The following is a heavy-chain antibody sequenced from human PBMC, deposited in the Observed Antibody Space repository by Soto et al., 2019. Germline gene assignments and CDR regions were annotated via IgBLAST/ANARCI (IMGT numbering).Heavy chain of an antibody. CDR1: GFTFSSYA. Sequence: EVQLLESGGGLVQPGGSLRLSCAASGFTFSSYAMSWVRQAPGKGLEWVSAISGSGGSTYYADSVKGRFTISRDNSKNTLYLQMNSLRDEDTAVYYCAISYDYVWGSYPQLDYWGQGTLVTVSS. V-gene: IGHV3-23*01. J-gene: IGHJ4*02. D-gene: IGHD3-16*02. CDR3: AISYDYVWGSYPQLDY. CDR2: ISGSGGST.